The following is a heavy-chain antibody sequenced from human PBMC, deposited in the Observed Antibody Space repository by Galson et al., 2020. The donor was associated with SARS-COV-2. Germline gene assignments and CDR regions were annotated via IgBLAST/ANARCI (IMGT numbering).Heavy chain of an antibody. CDR3: ARARPSRSGFYYYYHMDV. CDR2: ITHSGTT. V-gene: IGHV4-34*01. D-gene: IGHD3-3*01. Sequence: SQTLSLTCAVYGESFSPNYWNWVRLPPGRGLEWIGEITHSGTTSYSPSLKSRVTISVDTSKNQFSLNLRSVTAADTAVYYCARARPSRSGFYYYYHMDVWGKGTTVTVS. CDR1: GESFSPNY. J-gene: IGHJ6*03.